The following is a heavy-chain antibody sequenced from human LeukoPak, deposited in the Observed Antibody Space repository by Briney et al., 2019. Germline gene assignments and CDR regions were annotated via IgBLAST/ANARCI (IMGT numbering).Heavy chain of an antibody. CDR2: INPNSGGT. CDR1: GYTFTGYY. CDR3: ARVFSGYYDSSGYYQSFFDY. J-gene: IGHJ4*02. V-gene: IGHV1-2*02. D-gene: IGHD3-22*01. Sequence: ASVKVPCKASGYTFTGYYMHWVRQAPGQGLEWMGWINPNSGGTNYAQKFQGRVTMTRDTSISTAYMELSRLRSDDTAVYYCARVFSGYYDSSGYYQSFFDYWGQGTLVTVSS.